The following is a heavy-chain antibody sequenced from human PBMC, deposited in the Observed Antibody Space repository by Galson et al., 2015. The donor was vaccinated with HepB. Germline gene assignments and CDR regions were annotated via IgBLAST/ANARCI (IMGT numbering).Heavy chain of an antibody. Sequence: SLRLSCAASEFNLSYYWMIWVRQAPGKGLEWVANIKQDGIEKYYVDSVKGRFTISRDNAKNSLYLQMNSLRAEDTAMYYCARDLYSSGWPTLYWGQGTLVTVSS. CDR1: EFNLSYYW. J-gene: IGHJ4*02. V-gene: IGHV3-7*03. CDR3: ARDLYSSGWPTLY. CDR2: IKQDGIEK. D-gene: IGHD3-22*01.